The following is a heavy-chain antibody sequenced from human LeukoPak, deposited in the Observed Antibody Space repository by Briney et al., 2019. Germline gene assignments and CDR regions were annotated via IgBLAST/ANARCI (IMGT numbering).Heavy chain of an antibody. V-gene: IGHV1-69*05. J-gene: IGHJ4*02. D-gene: IGHD2-2*01. CDR2: IIPIFGTA. CDR1: GGTFSSYA. CDR3: ARSRDCSSTSCIPFDY. Sequence: ASVKVSCKASGGTFSSYAISWVRQAPGQGLEWMGGIIPIFGTANYAQKFQGRVTITTDESTSTAYMELSSLRSEDTAVYYCARSRDCSSTSCIPFDYWGQGTLVTVSS.